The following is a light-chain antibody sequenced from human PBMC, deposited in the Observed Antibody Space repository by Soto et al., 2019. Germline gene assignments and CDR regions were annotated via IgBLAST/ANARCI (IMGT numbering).Light chain of an antibody. CDR3: QLYNHWPRT. Sequence: EIVLTQSPGTLSLSPLEIATLSCRASQSLSNNIYLAWYQQKPGQAPRLLIYGASSRATGIPARFSGSGSETEFTLTISSLQSEDFAIYYCQLYNHWPRTFGQGTKVDIK. V-gene: IGKV3D-15*01. CDR2: GAS. J-gene: IGKJ1*01. CDR1: QSLSNN.